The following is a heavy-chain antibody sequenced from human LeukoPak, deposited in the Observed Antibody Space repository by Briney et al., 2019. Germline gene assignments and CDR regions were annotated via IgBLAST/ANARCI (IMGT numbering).Heavy chain of an antibody. CDR1: GFTFSSYW. CDR3: ARVGRYCSGGSCYYPYDAFDI. V-gene: IGHV3-7*01. Sequence: GGSLRLSCAASGFTFSSYWMSWVRQAPGKGLGWVANIKQDGSEKYYVDSVMGRFTISRDNAKNSLYLQMNSLRVEDTAVYYCARVGRYCSGGSCYYPYDAFDIWGQGTMVTVSS. D-gene: IGHD2-15*01. J-gene: IGHJ3*02. CDR2: IKQDGSEK.